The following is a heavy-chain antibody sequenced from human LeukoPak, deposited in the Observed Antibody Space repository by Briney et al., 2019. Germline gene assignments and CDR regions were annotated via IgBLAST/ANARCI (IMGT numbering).Heavy chain of an antibody. CDR3: ARGCSSTSCWSDP. Sequence: GASLRISCKGSGYSFTSYWISWVRQMPGKGLEWMGRIDPSDSYTNYSPSFQGHVTISADKSISTAYLQWSSLKASDTAMYYCARGCSSTSCWSDPWGQGTLVTVSS. CDR1: GYSFTSYW. J-gene: IGHJ5*02. CDR2: IDPSDSYT. V-gene: IGHV5-10-1*01. D-gene: IGHD2-2*01.